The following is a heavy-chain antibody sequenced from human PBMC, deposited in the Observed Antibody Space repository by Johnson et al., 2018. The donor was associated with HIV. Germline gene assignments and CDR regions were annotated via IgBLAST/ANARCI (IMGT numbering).Heavy chain of an antibody. CDR3: AREAYCGGDCHDDAFDI. Sequence: ASGFTFSSYWMSWVRQAPWKGLEWVANIKQDGSEKYYVDSVKGRFTISRDNAKNSLYLQMNSLRAEDTAVYYCAREAYCGGDCHDDAFDIWGQGTMVTVSS. CDR2: IKQDGSEK. V-gene: IGHV3-7*01. CDR1: GFTFSSYW. J-gene: IGHJ3*02. D-gene: IGHD2-21*02.